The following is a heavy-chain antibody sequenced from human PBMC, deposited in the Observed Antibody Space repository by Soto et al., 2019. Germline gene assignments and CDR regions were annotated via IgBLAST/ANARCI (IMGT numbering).Heavy chain of an antibody. J-gene: IGHJ6*02. CDR2: ISYDGSNK. CDR3: AKGHKLITMVRGGLYYGMDV. CDR1: GFTFSSYG. D-gene: IGHD3-10*01. Sequence: PGGSLRLSCAASGFTFSSYGMHWVRQAPGKGLEWVAVISYDGSNKYYADSVKGRFTISRDNSKNTLYLQMNSLRAEDTAVYYCAKGHKLITMVRGGLYYGMDVWGQGTTVTAP. V-gene: IGHV3-30*18.